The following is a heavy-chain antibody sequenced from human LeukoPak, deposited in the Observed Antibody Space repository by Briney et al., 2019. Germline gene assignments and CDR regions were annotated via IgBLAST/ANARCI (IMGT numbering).Heavy chain of an antibody. D-gene: IGHD2-2*03. CDR3: ARGDGYCSSTSCHAGPSYGLDV. J-gene: IGHJ6*02. Sequence: GGSLRLSCAASGFTFSSYEFNWVRQAPGKGLEWVSYISSSGRTIFYADSVKGRFTISRDNAKNSLYLQMNSLRAEDTAVYHCARGDGYCSSTSCHAGPSYGLDVWGQGTTVTVSS. V-gene: IGHV3-48*03. CDR1: GFTFSSYE. CDR2: ISSSGRTI.